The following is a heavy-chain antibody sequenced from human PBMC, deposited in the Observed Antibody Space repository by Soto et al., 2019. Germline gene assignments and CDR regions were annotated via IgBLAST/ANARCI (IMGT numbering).Heavy chain of an antibody. D-gene: IGHD5-18*01. CDR1: GFTFSSYA. CDR2: ISYDGSNK. V-gene: IGHV3-30-3*01. Sequence: QVQLVESGGGVVQPGRSLRLSCAASGFTFSSYAMHWVRQAPGKGLEWVAVISYDGSNKYYADSVKGPFTISRDNSKNTLYLQMNSLKAEDTAVYYCARDRSGWLTAYYYYGMDVWGQGTTVTVSS. J-gene: IGHJ6*02. CDR3: ARDRSGWLTAYYYYGMDV.